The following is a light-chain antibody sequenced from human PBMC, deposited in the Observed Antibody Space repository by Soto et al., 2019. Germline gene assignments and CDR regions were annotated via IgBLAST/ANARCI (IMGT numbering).Light chain of an antibody. J-gene: IGLJ1*01. CDR1: SSDVGGYNY. Sequence: QSALTQPASVSGSPGQSITISCSGTSSDVGGYNYVSWYQQHPGKAPKLMIYEVSNRPSGVSDRFLGSKSGDTASLTISGLQADDEADYYCSSYTSSSTRVFGTGTKVTV. CDR2: EVS. CDR3: SSYTSSSTRV. V-gene: IGLV2-14*01.